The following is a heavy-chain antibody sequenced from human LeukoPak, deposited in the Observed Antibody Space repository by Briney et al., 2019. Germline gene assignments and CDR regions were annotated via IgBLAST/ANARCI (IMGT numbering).Heavy chain of an antibody. Sequence: GASVKVSCKVSGYTFTDYYMHWVQQAPGKGLEWMGLVDPEDGETIYAEKFQGRVTITADTSTDTAYMELSSLRSEDTAVYYCATDSTGYPRYDAFDIWGQGTMVTVSS. CDR3: ATDSTGYPRYDAFDI. CDR1: GYTFTDYY. D-gene: IGHD1-14*01. V-gene: IGHV1-69-2*01. CDR2: VDPEDGET. J-gene: IGHJ3*02.